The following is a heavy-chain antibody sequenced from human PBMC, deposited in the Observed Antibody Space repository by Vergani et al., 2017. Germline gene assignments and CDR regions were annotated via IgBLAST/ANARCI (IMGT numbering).Heavy chain of an antibody. CDR2: IYDSGDT. V-gene: IGHV4-59*12. Sequence: QVQLQESGPGLVKPSETLSLTCSVSGDSMNTYYWTWIRQPPGKGLEWIGYIYDSGDTKYNPSLKSRVTISVDTSKNQFSLKLSSVTAADTAVYYCARDHYGSGRNDAFDIWGQGTMVTVSS. CDR3: ARDHYGSGRNDAFDI. CDR1: GDSMNTYY. D-gene: IGHD3-10*01. J-gene: IGHJ3*02.